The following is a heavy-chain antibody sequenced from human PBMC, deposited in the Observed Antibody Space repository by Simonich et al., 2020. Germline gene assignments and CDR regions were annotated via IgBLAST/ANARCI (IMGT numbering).Heavy chain of an antibody. J-gene: IGHJ6*03. D-gene: IGHD7-27*01. Sequence: EVQLVESGGGLVQPGGSLRLSCAASGFTFSSYWMSWVRQAPGKGLKRVDNIKQEGSDKYYVYSVMGRFTIARDNAKNSLYLQMNSMRAEDTAVYYCARDGLGTAYYYYMDVWGKGTTVTVSS. CDR2: IKQEGSDK. CDR1: GFTFSSYW. CDR3: ARDGLGTAYYYYMDV. V-gene: IGHV3-7*01.